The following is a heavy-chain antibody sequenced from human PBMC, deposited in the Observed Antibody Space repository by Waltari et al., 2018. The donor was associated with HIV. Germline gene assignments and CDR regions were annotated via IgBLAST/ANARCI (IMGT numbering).Heavy chain of an antibody. D-gene: IGHD4-4*01. V-gene: IGHV3-49*05. Sequence: EVQLVEFGEGLVKPGRSLRLPRTGLGLSSGDFAISWFRRAPGKGLEWVGLIRSRIYGGATEYAASAKGRFTISRDDLKSVAYLQMNSLKTEDTAVYYCTRSSKLDYWGQGTLVTVSS. CDR2: IRSRIYGGAT. CDR1: GLSSGDFA. J-gene: IGHJ4*02. CDR3: TRSSKLDY.